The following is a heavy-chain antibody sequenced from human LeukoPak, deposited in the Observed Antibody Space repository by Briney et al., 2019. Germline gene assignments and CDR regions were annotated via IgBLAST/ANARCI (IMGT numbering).Heavy chain of an antibody. CDR2: ISYDGSNK. J-gene: IGHJ4*02. Sequence: GGSLRLSCAASGFTFSSYAIHWVRQAPGKGLEWVAVISYDGSNKYYADSVKGRFTISRDNSKNTLYLQMNSLRAEDTAVYYCARSQGGERHFDYWGQGTLVTVSS. CDR1: GFTFSSYA. CDR3: ARSQGGERHFDY. V-gene: IGHV3-30-3*01. D-gene: IGHD3-16*01.